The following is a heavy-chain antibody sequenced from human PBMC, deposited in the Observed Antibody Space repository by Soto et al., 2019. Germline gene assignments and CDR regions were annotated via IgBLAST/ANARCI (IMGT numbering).Heavy chain of an antibody. V-gene: IGHV1-69*13. J-gene: IGHJ4*02. CDR3: ARGEERGPGYFDY. CDR1: GGTFSSYA. CDR2: IIPIFGTA. Sequence: GASVKVSCKASGGTFSSYAISWVRQAPGQGLEWMGGIIPIFGTANYAQKFQGRVTITADESTSTAYMELSSLRSEDTAVYYCARGEERGPGYFDYWGQGTLVTVSS. D-gene: IGHD1-1*01.